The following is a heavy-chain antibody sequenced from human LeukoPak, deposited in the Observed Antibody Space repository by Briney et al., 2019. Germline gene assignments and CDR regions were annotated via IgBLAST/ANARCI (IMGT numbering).Heavy chain of an antibody. Sequence: ASVKVSCKASGYTFTSYGISWVRQAPGQGLEWMGWISAYNGNTNYAQKLQGRVTMTTDTSTSTAYMELRSLRSDGTAVYYCAGVRELSAMVRGVIDYWGQGTLVTVSS. J-gene: IGHJ4*02. V-gene: IGHV1-18*01. CDR1: GYTFTSYG. D-gene: IGHD3-10*01. CDR3: AGVRELSAMVRGVIDY. CDR2: ISAYNGNT.